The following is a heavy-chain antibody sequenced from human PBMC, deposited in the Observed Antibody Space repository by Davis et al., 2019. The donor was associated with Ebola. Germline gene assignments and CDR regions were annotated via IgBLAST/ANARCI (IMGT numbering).Heavy chain of an antibody. Sequence: GESLMISCSAPGFTFSSYAMHCVRQAPGKGLEYVSAISSNGGSTYYADSVKGRFTISRDNSKNTLYLQMNSLRAEDTAVYYCTSSYSSSSVTDYWGQGTLVTVSS. CDR1: GFTFSSYA. J-gene: IGHJ4*02. V-gene: IGHV3-64*04. CDR3: TSSYSSSSVTDY. D-gene: IGHD6-6*01. CDR2: ISSNGGST.